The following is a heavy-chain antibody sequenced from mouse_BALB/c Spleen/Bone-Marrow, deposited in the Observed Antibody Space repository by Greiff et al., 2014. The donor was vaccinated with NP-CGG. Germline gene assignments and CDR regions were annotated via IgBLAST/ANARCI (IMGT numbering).Heavy chain of an antibody. V-gene: IGHV1-15*01. Sequence: QLQQSGAELVRPGASVTLSCKASGYTFTDYEMHWVKQTPVHGLEWIGAIDPETGGTAYNQKFKGKATLTADKSSSTAYMELRSLTSEDSAVYYCTRSETGPFAYWGQGTLVTVPA. CDR3: TRSETGPFAY. CDR2: IDPETGGT. J-gene: IGHJ3*01. CDR1: GYTFTDYE. D-gene: IGHD4-1*01.